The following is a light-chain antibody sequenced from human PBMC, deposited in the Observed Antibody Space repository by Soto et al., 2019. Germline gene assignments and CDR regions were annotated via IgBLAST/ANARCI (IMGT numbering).Light chain of an antibody. CDR3: QQYNDWPFT. V-gene: IGKV3-15*01. Sequence: EIVMTQSPGTLSVSPGERATLSCRASQSVSVNLAWYQQKPGQAPRLLIYGVSTRATGIPARFSGSESGTEFTLTISSLQSEDFAVCYCQQYNDWPFTFGPGTKVDIK. J-gene: IGKJ3*01. CDR1: QSVSVN. CDR2: GVS.